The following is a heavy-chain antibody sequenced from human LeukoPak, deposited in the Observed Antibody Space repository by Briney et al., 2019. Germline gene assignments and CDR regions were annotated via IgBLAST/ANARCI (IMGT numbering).Heavy chain of an antibody. V-gene: IGHV4-38-2*02. CDR2: TTHSGST. D-gene: IGHD2-2*01. CDR1: GYSISSGHY. Sequence: SETLSLTCTVSGYSISSGHYWGWIRQPPGKGLEWIGETTHSGSTNYNPSLMSRVTISVDTSKNQFSLKMTSVTAADTAVYYCARHRDARWFDPWGQGTLVTVSS. J-gene: IGHJ5*02. CDR3: ARHRDARWFDP.